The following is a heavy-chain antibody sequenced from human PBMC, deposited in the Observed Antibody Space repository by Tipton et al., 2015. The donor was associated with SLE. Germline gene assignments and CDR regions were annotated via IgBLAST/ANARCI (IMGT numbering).Heavy chain of an antibody. J-gene: IGHJ3*02. Sequence: TLSLTCTVSGGSISNDDYSWSWIRQHPGKGLEWLGYIQYSGITYYNPSLKSRLTMSLDTSKNQFSLKLTSVTAADTAIYFCARDSPIGDHAFDIWGQGTMVTVSS. V-gene: IGHV4-31*03. CDR1: GGSISNDDYS. D-gene: IGHD3-16*01. CDR2: IQYSGIT. CDR3: ARDSPIGDHAFDI.